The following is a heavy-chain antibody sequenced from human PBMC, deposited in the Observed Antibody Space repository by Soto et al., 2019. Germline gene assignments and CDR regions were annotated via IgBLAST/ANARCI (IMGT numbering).Heavy chain of an antibody. Sequence: EVQLVESGGGLVQPGGSLRLSCAATGFTFSTYWMHWVRQGPGKGLVWVSRISTDGSSTTYADSVKGRFTISRDNAKXXXXXXXXXXXXXXXXXXXCARATGSNHPFDYWGQGSLVTVSS. J-gene: IGHJ4*02. V-gene: IGHV3-74*01. CDR1: GFTFSTYW. D-gene: IGHD2-2*01. CDR3: ARATGSNHPFDY. CDR2: ISTDGSST.